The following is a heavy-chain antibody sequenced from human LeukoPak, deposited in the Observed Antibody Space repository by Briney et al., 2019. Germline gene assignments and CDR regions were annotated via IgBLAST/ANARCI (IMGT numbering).Heavy chain of an antibody. Sequence: SETLSLTCTVSGGSISSYYWSWIRQPPGKGLEWIGYIYYSGSTNYNPSLKSRVTISVDTSKNQFSLKLSSVTAADTAVYYCARVKCSSTSCPTYYYMDVWGKGTTVTVSS. V-gene: IGHV4-59*01. D-gene: IGHD2-2*01. J-gene: IGHJ6*03. CDR2: IYYSGST. CDR3: ARVKCSSTSCPTYYYMDV. CDR1: GGSISSYY.